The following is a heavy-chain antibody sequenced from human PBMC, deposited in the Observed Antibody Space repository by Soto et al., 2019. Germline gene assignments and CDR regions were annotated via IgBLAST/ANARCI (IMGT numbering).Heavy chain of an antibody. V-gene: IGHV1-46*03. Sequence: ASVKVSCKASGYTFTSYYMHWVRQAPGKGLEWMGIINPSGGSTSYAQKFQGRVTMTRDTSTSTVYMELSSLRSEDTAVYYCAREHTAMDTIDYWGQGTLVTVSS. J-gene: IGHJ4*02. CDR3: AREHTAMDTIDY. CDR2: INPSGGST. D-gene: IGHD5-18*01. CDR1: GYTFTSYY.